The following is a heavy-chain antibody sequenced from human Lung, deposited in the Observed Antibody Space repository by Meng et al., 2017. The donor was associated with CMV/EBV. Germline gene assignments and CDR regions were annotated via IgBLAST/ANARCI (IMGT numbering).Heavy chain of an antibody. CDR1: GDSITNHNW. D-gene: IGHD3-10*01. CDR3: LRRSGGSV. CDR2: IPHRGSS. J-gene: IGHJ1*01. Sequence: QVRLREPGQELVKPSETLSLTCAVSGDSITNHNWWAWVRQPPGKGLEWIGEIPHRGSSAYNPSLKSRVSMSIDKSKNQFSLKLTSVTAADTAVYHCLRRSGGSVWGQGTLVTVSS. V-gene: IGHV4-4*02.